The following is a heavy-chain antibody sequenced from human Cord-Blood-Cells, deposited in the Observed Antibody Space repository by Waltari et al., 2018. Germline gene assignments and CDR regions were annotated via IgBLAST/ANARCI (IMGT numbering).Heavy chain of an antibody. CDR1: GGSFSGYY. J-gene: IGHJ4*02. CDR2: INHSGST. D-gene: IGHD3-22*01. CDR3: ARGGGLYYYDSSGFDY. V-gene: IGHV4-34*01. Sequence: QVQLQQWGAGLLKPSETLSLTCAVYGGSFSGYYWSWIRQPPGKGLEWIGEINHSGSTNDNPYLKSRVTISVDTSKNQFSLKLSSVTAADTAVYYCARGGGLYYYDSSGFDYWGQGTLVTVSS.